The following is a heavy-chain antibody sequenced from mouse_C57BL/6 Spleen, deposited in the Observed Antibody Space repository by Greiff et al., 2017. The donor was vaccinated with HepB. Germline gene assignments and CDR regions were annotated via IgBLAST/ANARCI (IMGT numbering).Heavy chain of an antibody. CDR1: GYTFTSYW. CDR2: IYPGNSDT. J-gene: IGHJ1*03. CDR3: TRRDYYGTRVDV. V-gene: IGHV1-5*01. Sequence: EVQLQQSGTVLARPGASVKMSCKTSGYTFTSYWMHWVKQRPGQGLEWIGAIYPGNSDTSYNQKFKGKAKLTAVTSASTAYMELSSLTNEDSAVYYCTRRDYYGTRVDVWGTGTTVTVSS. D-gene: IGHD1-1*01.